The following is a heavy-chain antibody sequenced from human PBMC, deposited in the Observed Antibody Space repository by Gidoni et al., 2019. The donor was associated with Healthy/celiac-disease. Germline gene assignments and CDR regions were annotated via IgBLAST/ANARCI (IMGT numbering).Heavy chain of an antibody. CDR2: TAYRSKGYT. V-gene: IGHV6-1*01. Sequence: QVQLQQSGPGLVKPSNTLSLTCTSSGDLVASNTASWTWIRQTPARGLEWLGSTAYRSKGYTDDAVSVKSRITINPDTSKNQFSLQLNSVTPEDTAVYYCARNDYDSANFDYWGQVTLVTVSS. CDR1: GDLVASNTAS. J-gene: IGHJ4*02. D-gene: IGHD3-22*01. CDR3: ARNDYDSANFDY.